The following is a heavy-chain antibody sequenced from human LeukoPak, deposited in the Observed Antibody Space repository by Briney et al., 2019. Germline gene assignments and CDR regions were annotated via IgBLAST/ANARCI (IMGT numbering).Heavy chain of an antibody. CDR2: ISGSGGST. Sequence: GGSLRLSCAASGFTFSSYAMSWVRQAPGKGLEWVSAISGSGGSTYYADSVKGRFTISRDNSKNTLYLQMNSLRAEDTAVYYCARAPGDIVVVPAAMGGDYWGQGTLVTVSS. D-gene: IGHD2-2*01. J-gene: IGHJ4*02. CDR1: GFTFSSYA. V-gene: IGHV3-23*01. CDR3: ARAPGDIVVVPAAMGGDY.